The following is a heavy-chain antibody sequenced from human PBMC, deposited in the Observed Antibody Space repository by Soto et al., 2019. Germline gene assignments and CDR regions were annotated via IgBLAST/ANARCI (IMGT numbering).Heavy chain of an antibody. CDR3: ARAGELRYFDGPTGY. V-gene: IGHV1-46*01. J-gene: IGHJ4*02. CDR2: INPSGGST. Sequence: GASVKVSCKASGYTFTSYYMHWVRQAPGQGLEWMGIINPSGGSTSYAQKFQGRVTMTRDTSTSTVYMELSSLRSEDTAVYYCARAGELRYFDGPTGYWGQGTVVTVSS. CDR1: GYTFTSYY. D-gene: IGHD3-9*01.